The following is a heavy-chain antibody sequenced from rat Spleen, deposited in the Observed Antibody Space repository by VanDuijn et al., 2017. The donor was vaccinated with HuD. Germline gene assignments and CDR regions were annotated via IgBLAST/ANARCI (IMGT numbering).Heavy chain of an antibody. J-gene: IGHJ2*01. CDR1: GFTFSNYG. V-gene: IGHV5-25*01. CDR2: ISTSGGST. Sequence: EVELVESGGGLVQPGRSMKLSCAASGFTFSNYGMAWVRQAPTKGLEWVASISTSGGSTYYRDSVKGRFTISRDNAKSTLYLQMDSLRSEDTATYYCSPLPGSNLDYWGQGVMVTVSP. CDR3: SPLPGSNLDY. D-gene: IGHD1-4*01.